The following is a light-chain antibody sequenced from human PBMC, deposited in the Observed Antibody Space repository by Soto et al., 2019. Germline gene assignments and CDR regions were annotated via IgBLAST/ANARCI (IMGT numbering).Light chain of an antibody. CDR2: GAS. CDR1: QSVSSY. Sequence: EMVLTQSPGTLSLSPGERATLSCRASQSVSSYLAWYQQKPGQAPRLLIYGASSRATGIPDRFSGSGSGADFTLTISRLEPEDFAVYYCQQCTTSPFTFAPGTKVDIK. V-gene: IGKV3-20*01. J-gene: IGKJ3*01. CDR3: QQCTTSPFT.